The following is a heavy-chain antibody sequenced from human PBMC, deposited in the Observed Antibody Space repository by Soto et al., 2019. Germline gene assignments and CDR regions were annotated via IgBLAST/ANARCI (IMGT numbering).Heavy chain of an antibody. D-gene: IGHD2-15*01. CDR1: GGSITSAGSF. J-gene: IGHJ5*02. CDR3: ARGGASSKWFAP. V-gene: IGHV4-31*03. Sequence: SETLSLTCTVSGGSITSAGSFWSWIRQHPGKGPEWIAFIGYSGATSYNPSLASRVTISVDTSKSQFSLNLRSVNAADTAVYYCARGGASSKWFAPWGQGTLVTVSS. CDR2: IGYSGAT.